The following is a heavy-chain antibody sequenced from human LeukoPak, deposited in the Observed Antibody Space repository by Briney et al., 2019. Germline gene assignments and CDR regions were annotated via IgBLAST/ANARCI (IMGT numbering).Heavy chain of an antibody. CDR1: GGSISSYY. V-gene: IGHV4-59*01. CDR2: IYYSGST. Sequence: PSETLSLTCTVSGGSISSYYWSWIRQPPGKGLEWIGYIYYSGSTNYNPSLKSRVTISVDTSKNQFSLKLSSVTAADTAVYYCARQDGDYPLYYFDYWGQGTLVTLSS. J-gene: IGHJ4*02. D-gene: IGHD4-17*01. CDR3: ARQDGDYPLYYFDY.